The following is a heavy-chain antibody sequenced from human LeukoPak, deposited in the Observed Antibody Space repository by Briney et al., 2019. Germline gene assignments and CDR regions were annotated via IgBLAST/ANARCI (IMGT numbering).Heavy chain of an antibody. Sequence: EASVKVSCKASGGTFSSYAISWVRQAPGQGLEWMGRIIPILGIANYAQKFQGRVTITADKSTSTAYMELSSLRSDDTAVYYCARGWVYAYNDYWGQGTLVTVSS. D-gene: IGHD2-8*01. CDR2: IIPILGIA. CDR1: GGTFSSYA. V-gene: IGHV1-69*04. CDR3: ARGWVYAYNDY. J-gene: IGHJ4*02.